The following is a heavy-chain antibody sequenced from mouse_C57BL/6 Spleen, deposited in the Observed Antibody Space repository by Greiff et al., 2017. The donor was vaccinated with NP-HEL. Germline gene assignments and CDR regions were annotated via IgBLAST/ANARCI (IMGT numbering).Heavy chain of an antibody. CDR2: INPNNGGT. Sequence: EVQLQQSGPELVKPGASVKMSCKASGYTFTDYNMHWVKQSHGKSLEWIGYINPNNGGTSSNQKFKGKATLTVNKSSSTSYMELRSLTSEDSAVYYCARADYDGGFAYWGQGTLVTVSA. D-gene: IGHD2-4*01. CDR3: ARADYDGGFAY. CDR1: GYTFTDYN. J-gene: IGHJ3*01. V-gene: IGHV1-22*01.